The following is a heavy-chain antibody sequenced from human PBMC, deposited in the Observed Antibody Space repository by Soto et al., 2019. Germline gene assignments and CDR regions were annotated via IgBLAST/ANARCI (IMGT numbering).Heavy chain of an antibody. Sequence: GGSLRLSCAASGFTFSSYWMHWVRQAPGKGLVWVSSISSSSSYIYYADSVKGRFTISRDNAKNSLYLQMNSLRAEDTAVYYCARGDGAAAGTLFDYWGQGTLVTVSS. CDR1: GFTFSSYW. J-gene: IGHJ4*02. D-gene: IGHD6-13*01. CDR2: ISSSSSYI. V-gene: IGHV3-21*01. CDR3: ARGDGAAAGTLFDY.